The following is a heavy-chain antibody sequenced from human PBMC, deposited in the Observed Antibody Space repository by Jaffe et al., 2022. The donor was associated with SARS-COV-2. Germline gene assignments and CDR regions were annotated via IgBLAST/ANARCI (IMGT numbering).Heavy chain of an antibody. Sequence: QVQLVQSGADVRKPGASVKVSCKASGFTFTTYAIHWVRQAPGQRLEWMGWINAGNGNTKYSQKFQGRVTITRDTSASTAYMELSSLRSEDTAVYYCARENDFLTGYAFDIWGQGTMVTVSS. CDR2: INAGNGNT. D-gene: IGHD3-9*01. V-gene: IGHV1-3*01. J-gene: IGHJ3*02. CDR3: ARENDFLTGYAFDI. CDR1: GFTFTTYA.